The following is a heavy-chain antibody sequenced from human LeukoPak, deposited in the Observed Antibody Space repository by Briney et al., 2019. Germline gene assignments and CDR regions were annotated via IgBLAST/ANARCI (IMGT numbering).Heavy chain of an antibody. CDR2: ISYDGSNK. J-gene: IGHJ3*02. CDR3: ARAWVQDAFDI. Sequence: GGSLRLSCAASGFTFSSYGMHWVRQAPGKGLEWVAVISYDGSNKYYADSVKGRFTISRDNSKNTLYLQMNSLRTEDTDVYYCARAWVQDAFDIWGQGTMVTVAS. D-gene: IGHD1-26*01. V-gene: IGHV3-30*03. CDR1: GFTFSSYG.